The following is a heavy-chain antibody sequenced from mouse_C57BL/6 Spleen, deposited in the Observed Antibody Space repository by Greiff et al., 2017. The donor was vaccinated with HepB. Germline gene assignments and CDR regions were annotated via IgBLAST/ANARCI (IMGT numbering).Heavy chain of an antibody. CDR2: IYPGDGDT. V-gene: IGHV1-80*01. CDR3: ARRGSSYGWFAY. J-gene: IGHJ3*01. CDR1: GYAFSSDW. Sequence: VQLQQSGAELVKPGASVKISCKASGYAFSSDWMNWVKQRPGKGLEWIGQIYPGDGDTNYNGKFKGKATLTADKSSSTAYMQLSSLTSEDSAVYFCARRGSSYGWFAYWGQGTLVTVSA. D-gene: IGHD1-1*01.